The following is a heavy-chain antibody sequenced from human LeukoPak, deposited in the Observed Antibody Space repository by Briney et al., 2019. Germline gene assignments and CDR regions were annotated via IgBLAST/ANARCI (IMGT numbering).Heavy chain of an antibody. V-gene: IGHV4-61*02. D-gene: IGHD3-22*01. Sequence: PSETLSLTCTVSGDSISSASYCWSWVRQPAGKGLEWIGRFYSNGSTNYNPSLESRVTISVDTSQNQFSLRLNSVTVADTAVYYCARVNRNFYYDSSGYGHFYYMDVWGKGTTVTVSS. J-gene: IGHJ6*03. CDR3: ARVNRNFYYDSSGYGHFYYMDV. CDR2: FYSNGST. CDR1: GDSISSASYC.